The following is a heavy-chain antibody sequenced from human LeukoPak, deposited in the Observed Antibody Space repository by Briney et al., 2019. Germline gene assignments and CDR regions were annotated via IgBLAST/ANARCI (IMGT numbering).Heavy chain of an antibody. J-gene: IGHJ4*02. CDR2: ISWNGASR. CDR1: GFTFSSYG. V-gene: IGHV3-43*01. Sequence: PGGSLRLSCAASGFTFSSYGMHWVRQAPGKGLDWVSLISWNGASRYYADSVEGRFTISRDNSKNSLYLQMNSLGSEDSAFYYCAKGSIRGIIIPPVFDYWGQGTLVTVSS. CDR3: AKGSIRGIIIPPVFDY. D-gene: IGHD3-10*01.